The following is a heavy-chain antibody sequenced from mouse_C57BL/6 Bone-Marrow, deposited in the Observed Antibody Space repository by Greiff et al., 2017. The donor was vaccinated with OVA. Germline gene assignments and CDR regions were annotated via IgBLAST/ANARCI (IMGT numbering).Heavy chain of an antibody. V-gene: IGHV1-9*01. D-gene: IGHD1-1*01. CDR2: ILPGSGST. Sequence: VQLVESGAELMKPGASVKLSCKATGYTFTGYWIEWVKQRPGHGLEWIGEILPGSGSTNYNEQFKGKATFTAETSTNTVYMQLSRLTTEDSAIYCYAMSSSYIGVAYWGQGTLVTVSA. CDR1: GYTFTGYW. J-gene: IGHJ3*01. CDR3: AMSSSYIGVAY.